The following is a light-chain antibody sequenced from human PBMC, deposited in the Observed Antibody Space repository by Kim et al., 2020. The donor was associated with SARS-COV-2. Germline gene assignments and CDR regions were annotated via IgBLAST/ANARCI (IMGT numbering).Light chain of an antibody. CDR2: KDS. V-gene: IGLV3-27*01. J-gene: IGLJ1*01. CDR1: VLAKKY. CDR3: YSAADNKGV. Sequence: VTPGQTARITCSGDVLAKKYARWYQQKPGQAPVLVIYKDSERPSGIPERFSGSSSGTTVTLTISGAQVEDEADYDCYSAADNKGVFGTGTKVTVL.